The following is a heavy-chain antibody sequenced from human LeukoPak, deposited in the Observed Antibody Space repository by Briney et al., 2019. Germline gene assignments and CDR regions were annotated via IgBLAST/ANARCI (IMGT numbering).Heavy chain of an antibody. J-gene: IGHJ6*04. Sequence: SETLSLTCAVYGGSFSGYYWSWIRQPPGKGLEWIGEINHSGRTNYNPSLKSRVTISVDTSKNQFSLKLSSVTAADTAVYYCARTAVTTDYYYYYGMDVWGKGTTVTVSS. CDR1: GGSFSGYY. CDR2: INHSGRT. V-gene: IGHV4-34*01. CDR3: ARTAVTTDYYYYYGMDV. D-gene: IGHD4-17*01.